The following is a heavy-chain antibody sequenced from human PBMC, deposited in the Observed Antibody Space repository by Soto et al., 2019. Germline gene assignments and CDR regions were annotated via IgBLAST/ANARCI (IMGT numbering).Heavy chain of an antibody. D-gene: IGHD6-13*01. CDR3: ARDPAADGYYGMDV. J-gene: IGHJ6*02. CDR2: ISSTSSHI. Sequence: PGGSLRLSCVASEFSFSTYNMNWVRQAPGKGLEWVSFISSTSSHIHYADSVKGRFTISRDNAKNSLYLQMNSLRAEDTAVYYCARDPAADGYYGMDVWGQGIPVTVSS. CDR1: EFSFSTYN. V-gene: IGHV3-21*01.